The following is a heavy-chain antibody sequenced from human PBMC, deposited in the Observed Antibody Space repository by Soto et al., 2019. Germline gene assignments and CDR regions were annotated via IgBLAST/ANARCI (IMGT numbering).Heavy chain of an antibody. V-gene: IGHV3-23*01. CDR1: GFTFSSYA. J-gene: IGHJ2*01. CDR3: AKRTTGWYFDL. Sequence: EVQLLESGGGLVQPGGSLRLSCAASGFTFSSYAMNWVRQAPGKGLEWVSVISGSGGSTYYADSVKGRFTISRENSMNTLYLQMTSLRAEDTAVYCCAKRTTGWYFDLWGRGTLVTVSS. CDR2: ISGSGGST.